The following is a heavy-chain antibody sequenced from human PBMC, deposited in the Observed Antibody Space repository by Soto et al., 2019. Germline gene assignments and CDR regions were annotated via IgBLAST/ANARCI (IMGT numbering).Heavy chain of an antibody. J-gene: IGHJ5*02. Sequence: PWETLSLTCTVSGVSISSYYWSWIRQPPGKGLEWIGYIYYSGSTNYNPSLKSRVTISVDTSKNQFSLKLSSVTAADTAVYYCARAQYSSGWYEARNGENWFDPWGQGTLVTVSS. D-gene: IGHD6-19*01. CDR3: ARAQYSSGWYEARNGENWFDP. V-gene: IGHV4-59*01. CDR1: GVSISSYY. CDR2: IYYSGST.